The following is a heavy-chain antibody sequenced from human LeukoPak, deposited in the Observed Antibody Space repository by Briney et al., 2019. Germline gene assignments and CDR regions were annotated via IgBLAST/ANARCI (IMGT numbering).Heavy chain of an antibody. V-gene: IGHV1-69*06. CDR3: ARDQTQIWFGEGLWYFDY. CDR2: IIPIFGTA. J-gene: IGHJ4*02. CDR1: GGTFSSYA. D-gene: IGHD3-10*01. Sequence: SVKVSCKASGGTFSSYAISWVRQAPGQGLEWMGGIIPIFGTANYAQKFQGRVTITADKSTSTAYMDLSRLRSDDTAVYYCARDQTQIWFGEGLWYFDYWGQGTLVTVSS.